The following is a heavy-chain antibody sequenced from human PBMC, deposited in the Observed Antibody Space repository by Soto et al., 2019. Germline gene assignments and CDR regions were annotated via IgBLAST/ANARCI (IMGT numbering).Heavy chain of an antibody. V-gene: IGHV1-18*01. CDR2: ISAYNGNT. CDR3: AIFMRKGLATRYFDY. CDR1: GYTFTSYG. Sequence: ASVKVSCKASGYTFTSYGISWVRQAPGQGLEWMGWISAYNGNTNYAQKLQGRVTMTTDTSTSTAYMELRSLRSDDTAVYYCAIFMRKGLATRYFDYWGKGILGNVSS. D-gene: IGHD5-12*01. J-gene: IGHJ4*02.